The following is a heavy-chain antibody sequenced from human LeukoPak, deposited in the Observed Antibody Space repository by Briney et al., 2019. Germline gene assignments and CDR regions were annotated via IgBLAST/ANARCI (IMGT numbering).Heavy chain of an antibody. CDR2: VSAYNGNT. D-gene: IGHD5-18*01. Sequence: ASVTVSFKASGYTFTSYGISWVRQAPGQGLEWMGWVSAYNGNTNYAQKLQGRVTITTDTSTSTAYMELRSLRSDDTAVYYCARVPGHTAMVYLDHWGQGTLVTVSS. CDR3: ARVPGHTAMVYLDH. V-gene: IGHV1-18*01. J-gene: IGHJ5*02. CDR1: GYTFTSYG.